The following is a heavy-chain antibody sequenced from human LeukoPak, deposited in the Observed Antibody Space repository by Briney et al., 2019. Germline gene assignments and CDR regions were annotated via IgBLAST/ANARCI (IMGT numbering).Heavy chain of an antibody. CDR1: GFSCSSYG. J-gene: IGHJ4*02. D-gene: IGHD6-13*01. CDR2: IWYDGRHK. Sequence: GGSLRLSCAAAGFSCSSYGRYWVREPPGKGLEWVAVIWYDGRHKYYADSVKGRFIISRDHSRNISYLQMNSLRAEDKGVYYCAKGPYSSSWYFDYWGQGTLVTVSS. CDR3: AKGPYSSSWYFDY. V-gene: IGHV3-30*02.